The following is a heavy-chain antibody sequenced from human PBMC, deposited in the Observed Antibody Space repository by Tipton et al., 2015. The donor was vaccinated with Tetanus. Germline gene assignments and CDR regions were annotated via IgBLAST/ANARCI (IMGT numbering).Heavy chain of an antibody. V-gene: IGHV6-1*01. D-gene: IGHD4-17*01. CDR3: ARSRGGDLDY. CDR2: TYYRSEWYY. Sequence: PSRGLEWLGRTYYRSEWYYDYAVSAKSRITINPDTSKNQLSLQLNSVTPDDTAVYYCARSRGGDLDYWGQGTLVTVSS. J-gene: IGHJ4*02.